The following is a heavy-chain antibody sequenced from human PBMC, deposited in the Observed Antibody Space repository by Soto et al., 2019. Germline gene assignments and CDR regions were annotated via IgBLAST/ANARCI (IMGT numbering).Heavy chain of an antibody. J-gene: IGHJ3*02. CDR2: IYYSGST. Sequence: SETLSLTCTVSGGSISSGGYYWSWIRQHPGKGLEWIGYIYYSGSTYYNPSLKSRVTISVDTSKNQFSLKLSSVTAADTAVYYFASTRLLWFGEYAFDIWGQGTMVTVSS. D-gene: IGHD3-10*01. CDR3: ASTRLLWFGEYAFDI. V-gene: IGHV4-31*03. CDR1: GGSISSGGYY.